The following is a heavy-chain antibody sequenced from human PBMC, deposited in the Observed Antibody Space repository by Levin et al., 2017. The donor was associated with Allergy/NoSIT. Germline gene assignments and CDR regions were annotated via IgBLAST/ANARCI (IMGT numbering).Heavy chain of an antibody. D-gene: IGHD1-14*01. CDR2: IRTQAYGGTT. V-gene: IGHV3-49*03. J-gene: IGHJ6*02. Sequence: GGSLRLSCIVSGFAFGDFGEYAMSWFRQGPGKGLEWVGFIRTQAYGGTTEYAASVKGRFTVSRDDSKNIAYLQMNSLRPEDTAVYYCARGGRMAPQSLSPDMDVWGRGTTVTVSS. CDR1: GFAFGDFGEYA. CDR3: ARGGRMAPQSLSPDMDV.